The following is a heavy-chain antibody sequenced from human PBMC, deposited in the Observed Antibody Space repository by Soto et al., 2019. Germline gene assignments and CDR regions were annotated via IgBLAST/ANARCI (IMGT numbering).Heavy chain of an antibody. V-gene: IGHV4-39*01. CDR1: DDSINSDKYY. D-gene: IGHD3-9*01. Sequence: QLQLQESGPGLVKPSETLSLTCSVSDDSINSDKYYWGWIRQPPGKGLEWIGSIYYRGNAYYNPSLPTRVTIPLVKSRSQFSLKLNSVTAADSAVYFCARLEGLATISYSFDFWGPGALVTVSS. CDR2: IYYRGNA. J-gene: IGHJ4*02. CDR3: ARLEGLATISYSFDF.